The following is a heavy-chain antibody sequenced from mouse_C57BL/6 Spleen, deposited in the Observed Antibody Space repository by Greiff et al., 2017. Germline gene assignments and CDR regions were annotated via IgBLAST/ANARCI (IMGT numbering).Heavy chain of an antibody. CDR3: ARVLLPRASRCAY. J-gene: IGHJ3*01. Sequence: EVKLVESGGGLVKPGGSLKLSCAASGFTFSDYGMHWVRQAPEKGLEWVAYISSGSSTIYYADTVKGRFTISRDNAKNTLFLQMTSRRSEDTAMYYCARVLLPRASRCAYWGQGTLVTVSA. V-gene: IGHV5-17*01. CDR1: GFTFSDYG. CDR2: ISSGSSTI. D-gene: IGHD1-1*01.